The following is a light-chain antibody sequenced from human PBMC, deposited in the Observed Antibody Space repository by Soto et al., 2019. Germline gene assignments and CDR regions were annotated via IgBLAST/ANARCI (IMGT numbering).Light chain of an antibody. CDR1: QNISRW. CDR2: DGS. J-gene: IGKJ1*01. V-gene: IGKV1-5*01. CDR3: QEYSNGWR. Sequence: DIQMTQSPSTLSAFVGDRVSITCRASQNISRWLAWYQQKPGKAPKLLIYDGSTLESGVPSRFSGSGSGTEFILTISSLQPDDFASFYCQEYSNGWRFGQGTKVE.